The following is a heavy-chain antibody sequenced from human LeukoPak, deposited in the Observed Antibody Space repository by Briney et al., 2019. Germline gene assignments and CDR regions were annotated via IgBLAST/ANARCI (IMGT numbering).Heavy chain of an antibody. CDR3: ARGASSSAFYYYYYMDV. CDR2: ISAYNGNT. V-gene: IGHV1-18*01. J-gene: IGHJ6*03. Sequence: ASVKVSCKASGYTFTSYGISWVGQAPGQGLEWMGWISAYNGNTNYAQKLQSRVTMTTDTSTSTGYMELSSLRSDDTAVYYCARGASSSAFYYYYYMDVWGKGTTVTVSS. D-gene: IGHD6-6*01. CDR1: GYTFTSYG.